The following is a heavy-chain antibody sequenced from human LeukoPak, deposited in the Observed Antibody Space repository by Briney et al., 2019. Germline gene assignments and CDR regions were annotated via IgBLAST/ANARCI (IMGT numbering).Heavy chain of an antibody. J-gene: IGHJ5*02. V-gene: IGHV4-59*01. D-gene: IGHD6-13*01. CDR2: IYYSGST. CDR3: ARDKISSWSNWFDP. CDR1: GGSISSYY. Sequence: PSETLSPTCTVSGGSISSYYWSWIRQPPGKGLEWIGYIYYSGSTNYNPSLKSRVTISVDTSKNQFSLKLSSVTAADTAVYYCARDKISSWSNWFDPWGQGTLVTVSS.